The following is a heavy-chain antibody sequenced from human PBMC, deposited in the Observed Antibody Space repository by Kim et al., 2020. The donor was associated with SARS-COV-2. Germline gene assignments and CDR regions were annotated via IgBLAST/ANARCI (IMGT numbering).Heavy chain of an antibody. Sequence: GWSLRLSCAASGFTFSTYNMNWVRQAPGKGLEWVASISGSSRDKFHADSVKGRFTISRDNAKSSLYLQMNSLRAEDTAVYYCAREPNQDFDYWGQGTLVTVSS. CDR1: GFTFSTYN. J-gene: IGHJ4*02. CDR2: ISGSSRDK. CDR3: AREPNQDFDY. V-gene: IGHV3-21*01.